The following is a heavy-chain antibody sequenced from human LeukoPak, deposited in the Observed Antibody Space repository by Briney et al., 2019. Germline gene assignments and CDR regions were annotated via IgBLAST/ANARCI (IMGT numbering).Heavy chain of an antibody. CDR1: VFTLTRYV. CDR2: ISVIDRLK. V-gene: IGHV3-48*03. D-gene: IGHD3-10*01. J-gene: IGHJ6*04. CDR3: AREDYYGSGSYMRYFYYYDMDV. Sequence: VGSLRLSCAASVFTLTRYVMNWVPQTPGEGRERVSHISVIDRLKYYADSVKSRFTISRDDAKPSLYLTMDSLRVEDTALYYCAREDYYGSGSYMRYFYYYDMDVWGKGTTVTVSS.